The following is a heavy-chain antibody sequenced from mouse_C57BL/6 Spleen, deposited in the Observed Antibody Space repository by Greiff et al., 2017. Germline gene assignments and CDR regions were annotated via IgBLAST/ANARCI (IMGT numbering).Heavy chain of an antibody. CDR2: IDPETGGT. CDR1: GYTFTDYE. CDR3: TREGSHICYFDV. Sequence: VQLQQSGAELVRPGASVTLSCKASGYTFTDYEMHWVKQTPVHGLEWIGAIDPETGGTAYNQKFKGKAILTADKSSSTAYMELRSLTSEDSAVYYCTREGSHICYFDVWGTGTTVTVSS. V-gene: IGHV1-15*01. D-gene: IGHD1-1*02. J-gene: IGHJ1*03.